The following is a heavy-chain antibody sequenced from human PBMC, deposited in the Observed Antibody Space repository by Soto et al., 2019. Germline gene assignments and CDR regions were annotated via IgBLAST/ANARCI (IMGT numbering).Heavy chain of an antibody. CDR3: SSGDYDILTAYGPDGFDI. J-gene: IGHJ3*02. CDR2: INSDGSST. CDR1: GFTFSSYW. Sequence: GGSLRLSCAASGFTFSSYWMHWVRQAPGKGLVWVSRINSDGSSTSYADSVKGRFTISRDNAKHTLYLQMISRRTEDTAVYDCSSGDYDILTAYGPDGFDIWGQGTMVTVSS. V-gene: IGHV3-74*01. D-gene: IGHD3-9*01.